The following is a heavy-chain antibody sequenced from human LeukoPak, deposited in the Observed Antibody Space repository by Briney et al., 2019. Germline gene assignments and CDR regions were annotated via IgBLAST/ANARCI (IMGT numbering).Heavy chain of an antibody. CDR3: ARDRYYDSSGYSPLPD. CDR2: ISHSGST. CDR1: GGSISTSNYY. Sequence: SETLSLTCTVSGGSISTSNYYWGWIRQPPGKGLEWIGSISHSGSTYYSPSLKSRVTISVDTSKNQFSLKLSSVTAADTAVYYCARDRYYDSSGYSPLPDWGQGTLVTVSS. J-gene: IGHJ4*02. V-gene: IGHV4-39*07. D-gene: IGHD3-22*01.